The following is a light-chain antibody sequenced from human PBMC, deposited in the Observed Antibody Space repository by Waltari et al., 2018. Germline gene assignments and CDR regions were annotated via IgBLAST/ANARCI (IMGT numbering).Light chain of an antibody. CDR1: QSVSSRN. J-gene: IGKJ3*01. Sequence: EIVLTQSPGTLSLSPGERATLSCRASQSVSSRNLAWYQQKPGQAPRLLIHGASNRATGIPDSFSGSGSGTDFTLTISRLEPEDFAVYYCQQYGSSPLFTFGPGTTVNIK. V-gene: IGKV3-20*01. CDR2: GAS. CDR3: QQYGSSPLFT.